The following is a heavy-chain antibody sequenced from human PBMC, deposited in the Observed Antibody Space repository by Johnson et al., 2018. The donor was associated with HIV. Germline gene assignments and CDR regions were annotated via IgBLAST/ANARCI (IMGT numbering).Heavy chain of an antibody. J-gene: IGHJ3*02. V-gene: IGHV3-NL1*01. CDR2: IYSGGST. CDR1: GFTFSNYA. Sequence: QVQLVESGGGVVQHGRSLRLSCAASGFTFSNYAMHWVRQAPGKGLEWVSVIYSGGSTYYADSVKGRFTISRDISKNTLFLQMNSLRAEDTAVYYCARELRIAARGLAFDIWGRGTMVTVSS. D-gene: IGHD6-6*01. CDR3: ARELRIAARGLAFDI.